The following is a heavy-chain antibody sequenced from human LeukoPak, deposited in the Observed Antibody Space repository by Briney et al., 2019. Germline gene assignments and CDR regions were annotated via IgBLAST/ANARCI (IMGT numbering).Heavy chain of an antibody. D-gene: IGHD3-22*01. CDR2: IYYSGST. Sequence: PSETLSLTCTVSGGSISSGSYYWSWIRQPPGKGLEWIGYIYYSGSTNYNPSLKSRVTISVDTSKNQFSLKLSSVTAADTAVYYCARDAPSIKIDSSGYYDQYNWFDPWGQGTLVTVSS. CDR1: GGSISSGSYY. V-gene: IGHV4-61*01. CDR3: ARDAPSIKIDSSGYYDQYNWFDP. J-gene: IGHJ5*02.